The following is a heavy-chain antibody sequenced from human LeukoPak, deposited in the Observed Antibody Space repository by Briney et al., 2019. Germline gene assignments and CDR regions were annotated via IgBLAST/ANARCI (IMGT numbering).Heavy chain of an antibody. CDR2: LFYTGNT. CDR1: GGSINTGDYY. J-gene: IGHJ4*02. CDR3: ARENIVSTRDFDY. D-gene: IGHD5/OR15-5a*01. Sequence: SETLSLTCSVSGGSINTGDYYWTWIRQPPGKGLEWIGSLFYTGNTYYNPSLKSRVTISIDTSKNQFSLKLISVTAADTAVYYCARENIVSTRDFDYWGQGTLVTVSS. V-gene: IGHV4-39*07.